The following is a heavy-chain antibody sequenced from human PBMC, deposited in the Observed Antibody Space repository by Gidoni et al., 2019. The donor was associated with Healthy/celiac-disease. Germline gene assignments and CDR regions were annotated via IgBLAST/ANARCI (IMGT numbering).Heavy chain of an antibody. CDR2: ISWNSGSI. CDR3: AKGLGSGWSDY. D-gene: IGHD6-19*01. CDR1: GFTFDDYA. J-gene: IGHJ4*02. Sequence: EVQLVESGGGLVQPGRSLRLSCAASGFTFDDYAMHWVRQAPGKGLEWVSGISWNSGSIGYADSVKGRFTISRDNAKNSLYLQMNSLRAEDTAWYYCAKGLGSGWSDYWGQGTLVTVSS. V-gene: IGHV3-9*01.